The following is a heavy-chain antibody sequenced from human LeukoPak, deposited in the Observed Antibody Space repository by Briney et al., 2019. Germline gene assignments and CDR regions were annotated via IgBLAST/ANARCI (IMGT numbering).Heavy chain of an antibody. CDR3: ATARMIALGPFDAFDI. CDR1: GYTLTEXS. CDR2: XXPEDGEK. D-gene: IGHD3-22*01. V-gene: IGHV1-24*01. Sequence: ASXXVSCKVSGYTLTEXSXXXVRQAPGXXXXXXXXXXPEDGEKXYAQKFEXXXXMTXDTSTDTAYMEQSSLRSEDXDVYYCATARMIALGPFDAFDIWGQGTMVTVSS. J-gene: IGHJ3*02.